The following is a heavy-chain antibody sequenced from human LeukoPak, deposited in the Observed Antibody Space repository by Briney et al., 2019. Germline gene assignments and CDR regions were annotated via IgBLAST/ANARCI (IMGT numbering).Heavy chain of an antibody. Sequence: SETLSLTCTVSGGSISSSNYYWGWIRQPPGKGLEWIGSIYYSGSTYYNPSLKSRVTISVDTSKNQFSLKLSSVTAADTAVYYCARWPQSDFDYWGQGTLVTVSS. V-gene: IGHV4-39*01. D-gene: IGHD3-3*01. J-gene: IGHJ4*02. CDR2: IYYSGST. CDR1: GGSISSSNYY. CDR3: ARWPQSDFDY.